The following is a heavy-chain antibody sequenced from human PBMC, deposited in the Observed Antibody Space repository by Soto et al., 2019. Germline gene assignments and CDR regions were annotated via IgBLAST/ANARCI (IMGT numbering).Heavy chain of an antibody. CDR1: GGSFSGYY. CDR2: INHRGST. Sequence: QVQLQQWGAGLLKPSETLSLTCAVYGGSFSGYYWTWIRQPPATGLEWIGEINHRGSTNYNPSLKSRVTISVDTSKNQFSLKLTSVTAADTAVYYCARDKITGLFDYWGQGTLVTVSS. V-gene: IGHV4-34*01. D-gene: IGHD2-8*02. J-gene: IGHJ4*02. CDR3: ARDKITGLFDY.